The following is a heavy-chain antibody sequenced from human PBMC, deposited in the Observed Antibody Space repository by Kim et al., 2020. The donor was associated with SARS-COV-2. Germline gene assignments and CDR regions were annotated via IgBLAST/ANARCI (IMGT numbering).Heavy chain of an antibody. Sequence: KCRFSISRDNTKNSLYLQMNSLSAEETAVYYCARDKANYYGSRTRYYDLWGRGTLVTVSS. J-gene: IGHJ2*01. D-gene: IGHD3-10*01. V-gene: IGHV3-11*06. CDR3: ARDKANYYGSRTRYYDL.